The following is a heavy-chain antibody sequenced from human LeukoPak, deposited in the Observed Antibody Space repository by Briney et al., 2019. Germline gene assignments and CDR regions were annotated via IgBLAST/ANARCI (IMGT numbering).Heavy chain of an antibody. CDR1: GFTFSSYA. CDR3: ARDAQGIAAAGLLDY. D-gene: IGHD6-13*01. J-gene: IGHJ4*02. V-gene: IGHV3-30-3*01. Sequence: GGSLRLSCAASGFTFSSYAMHWVRQAPGKGLEWVAVISYDGSKKYYADSVKGRFTISRDNSKNMLYLQMNSLRAEDTAVYYCARDAQGIAAAGLLDYWGQGTPVTVSS. CDR2: ISYDGSKK.